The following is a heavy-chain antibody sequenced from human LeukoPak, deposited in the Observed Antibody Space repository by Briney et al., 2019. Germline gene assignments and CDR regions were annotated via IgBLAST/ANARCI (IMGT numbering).Heavy chain of an antibody. V-gene: IGHV1-8*01. CDR2: MNPNSGNT. J-gene: IGHJ4*02. CDR3: ASGITGTTGFDY. Sequence: GASVKVSCKASGYTFTSYDINWVRQATGQGLEWMGWMNPNSGNTGYAQKFQGRVTMTRNTSISTAYMELSGLRSEDTAVYYCASGITGTTGFDYWGQGTLVTVSS. CDR1: GYTFTSYD. D-gene: IGHD1-7*01.